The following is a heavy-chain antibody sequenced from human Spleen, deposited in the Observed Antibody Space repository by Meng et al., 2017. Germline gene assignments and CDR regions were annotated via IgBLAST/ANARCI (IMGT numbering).Heavy chain of an antibody. J-gene: IGHJ5*02. D-gene: IGHD6-13*01. CDR1: GYTFTDYG. V-gene: IGHV1-18*01. CDR3: VRDGRAAAGIWRAS. CDR2: ISAYNGNT. Sequence: ASVKVSCKASGYTFTDYGISWVRQAPGQGLEWMGWISAYNGNTNYAQKLQGRVTMTTDTSTSTAYMDLRSLRSDDTAVYYCVRDGRAAAGIWRASWGQGTLVTVSS.